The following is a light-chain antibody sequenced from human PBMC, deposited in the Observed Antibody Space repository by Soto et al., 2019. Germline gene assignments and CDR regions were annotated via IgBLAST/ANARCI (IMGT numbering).Light chain of an antibody. CDR2: DVT. J-gene: IGLJ3*02. CDR3: CSYAGTYTLV. CDR1: SSDIGTYNF. Sequence: QSALTQPRSVSGSPGQSVTFSRIGTSSDIGTYNFVSWYQQYPGKAPKLMIYDVTKRPSGVPHRFSGSKSGNTASLTISGLQAEDEADYYCCSYAGTYTLVFGGGTKLTVL. V-gene: IGLV2-11*01.